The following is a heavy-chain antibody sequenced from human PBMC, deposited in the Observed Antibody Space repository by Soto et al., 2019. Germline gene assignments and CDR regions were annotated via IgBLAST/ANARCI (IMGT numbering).Heavy chain of an antibody. CDR2: MYHSGST. CDR3: ARERAEADSNWFDP. V-gene: IGHV4-4*02. J-gene: IGHJ5*02. D-gene: IGHD6-13*01. CDR1: GGSISSSNW. Sequence: QVQLQESGPGLVKPSGTLSLTCAVSGGSISSSNWWSWVRQPPGKGLEWIGKMYHSGSTNYNPTLKSRVTISVDKSKNQFSLKLSSVTAADTAVYYCARERAEADSNWFDPWGQGTLVTVSS.